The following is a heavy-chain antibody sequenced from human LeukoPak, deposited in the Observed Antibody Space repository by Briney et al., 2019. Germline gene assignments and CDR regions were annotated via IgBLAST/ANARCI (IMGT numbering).Heavy chain of an antibody. J-gene: IGHJ4*02. CDR1: GGSISSGSYY. CDR3: ARAEGTTNNFDH. CDR2: INHSGST. V-gene: IGHV4-39*07. D-gene: IGHD1-14*01. Sequence: SETLSLTCTVSGGSISSGSYYWSWIRQPPGKGLEWIGEINHSGSTNYNPSLKSRVTISVDTSKNQFSLKLSSVTAADTAVYYCARAEGTTNNFDHWGQGALVTVSS.